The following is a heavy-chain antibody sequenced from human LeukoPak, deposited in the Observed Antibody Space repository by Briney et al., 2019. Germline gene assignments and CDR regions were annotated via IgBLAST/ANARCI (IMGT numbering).Heavy chain of an antibody. V-gene: IGHV4-30-4*01. CDR3: ASCNPPGDWFDP. CDR2: IYYSGST. Sequence: SQTLSLTCTVSGGSISSGDYYWSWIRQPPGKGLEWIGYIYYSGSTYYNPSLKSRVTISVDTSKNQFSLKLSSVTAADTAVYYCASCNPPGDWFDPWGQGTLVTVSS. CDR1: GGSISSGDYY. D-gene: IGHD2/OR15-2a*01. J-gene: IGHJ5*02.